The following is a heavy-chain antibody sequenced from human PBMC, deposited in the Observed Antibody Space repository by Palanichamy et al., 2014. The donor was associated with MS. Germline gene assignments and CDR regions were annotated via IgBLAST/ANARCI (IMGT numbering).Heavy chain of an antibody. V-gene: IGHV3-23*01. D-gene: IGHD2-21*02. CDR3: AKGRREVTGYYGMDV. CDR1: GFTFSIHA. CDR2: VSGSGGST. Sequence: EVQLLESGGGLVQPGGSLRLSCAASGFTFSIHALSWVRQAPGKGLEWISAVSGSGGSTFYADSVKGRFTISRDNSKNTLYLQMNSLTAEDTAVYYCAKGRREVTGYYGMDVWGQGTTVTASS. J-gene: IGHJ6*02.